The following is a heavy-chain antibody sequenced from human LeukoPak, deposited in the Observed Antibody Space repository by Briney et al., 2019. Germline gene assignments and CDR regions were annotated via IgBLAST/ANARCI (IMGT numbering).Heavy chain of an antibody. Sequence: PSETLSLTCSVSGGSISSYYWSWIRQPPGKGLEGVGHFYNGGSTNYKPSLKSRVTISVDTSKKQFSLRLNSMTAADTAVHYCARGDFWSGYYYYMDVWGKGTTVTVSS. CDR1: GGSISSYY. CDR2: FYNGGST. CDR3: ARGDFWSGYYYYMDV. D-gene: IGHD3-3*01. V-gene: IGHV4-59*12. J-gene: IGHJ6*03.